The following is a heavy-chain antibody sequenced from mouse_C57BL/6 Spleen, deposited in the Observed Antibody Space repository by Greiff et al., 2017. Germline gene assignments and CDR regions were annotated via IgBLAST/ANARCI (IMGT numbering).Heavy chain of an antibody. Sequence: VQLQQSGAELVKPGASVKISCKASGYAFRSYWMNWVKQRPGKGLEWIGQIYPGDGDTNYNGKFKGKATLTVDKSSSTAYMQLSSLTSEDSAVYYCAATAQATFAYWGQGTLVTVSA. CDR3: AATAQATFAY. V-gene: IGHV1-80*01. D-gene: IGHD3-2*02. J-gene: IGHJ3*01. CDR2: IYPGDGDT. CDR1: GYAFRSYW.